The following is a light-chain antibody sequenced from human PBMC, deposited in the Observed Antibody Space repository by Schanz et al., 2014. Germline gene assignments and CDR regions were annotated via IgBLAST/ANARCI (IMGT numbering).Light chain of an antibody. Sequence: EVVMTQSPVTLSVSPGERATLSCRTSQSVSSNLAWYQQKAGQAPRLLIYGASTRATGIPANFSGGGSGTEFTLTISSLQPEDFATYYCQQFWSYPYNFGQGTNVEIK. J-gene: IGKJ2*01. CDR1: QSVSSN. CDR3: QQFWSYPYN. CDR2: GAS. V-gene: IGKV3-15*01.